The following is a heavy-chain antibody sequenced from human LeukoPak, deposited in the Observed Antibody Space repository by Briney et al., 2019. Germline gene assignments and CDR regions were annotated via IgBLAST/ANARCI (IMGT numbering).Heavy chain of an antibody. J-gene: IGHJ6*02. CDR3: ARFQDSDKPRYYYQYGMDV. Sequence: ASVKVSCKASGYTFTNYGISWVRQAPGQGLEWMGWISAYNGNTNYAQKLQGRVTMTTDTSTSTAYMELRSLRSDDTAVYYCARFQDSDKPRYYYQYGMDVWGQGTTVTVSS. D-gene: IGHD1-26*01. CDR1: GYTFTNYG. CDR2: ISAYNGNT. V-gene: IGHV1-18*01.